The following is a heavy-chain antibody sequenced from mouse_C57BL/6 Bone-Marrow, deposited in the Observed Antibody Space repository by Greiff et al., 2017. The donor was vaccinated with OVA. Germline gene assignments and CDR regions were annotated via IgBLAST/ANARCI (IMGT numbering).Heavy chain of an antibody. CDR3: AIRNGYYGYWYFDV. D-gene: IGHD2-3*01. V-gene: IGHV1-74*01. CDR1: GYTFTSYW. CDR2: IHPSDSDT. Sequence: VQLQQPGAELVKPGASVKVSCKASGYTFTSYWMHWVKQRPGQGLEWIGRIHPSDSDTNYNQKFKGKATLTVDKSSHQAYMQLSSLTSEDSAFYYCAIRNGYYGYWYFDVWGTGTTVTVSS. J-gene: IGHJ1*03.